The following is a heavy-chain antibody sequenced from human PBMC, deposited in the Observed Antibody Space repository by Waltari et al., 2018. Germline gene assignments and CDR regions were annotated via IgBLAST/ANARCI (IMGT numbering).Heavy chain of an antibody. CDR2: IRYDGSKK. J-gene: IGHJ4*02. V-gene: IGHV3-30*02. CDR3: ARQMSISSPSF. CDR1: GFIFTRYD. Sequence: QVQLVESGGGVVLPGGSLKLSCETSGFIFTRYDMNWVRQAPGKGLEWVALIRYDGSKKFYADSVKGRFTVSRDTSRDTLYLHMNSLRFADTATYFCARQMSISSPSFWGRGTLVTVSS.